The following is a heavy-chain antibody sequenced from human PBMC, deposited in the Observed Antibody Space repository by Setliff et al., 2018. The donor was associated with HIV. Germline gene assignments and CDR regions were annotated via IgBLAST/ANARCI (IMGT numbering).Heavy chain of an antibody. CDR1: GFTFSSYS. CDR2: ISSSSSTR. V-gene: IGHV3-48*04. D-gene: IGHD2-15*01. CDR3: ARSESSGSGC. Sequence: GGSLRLSCAASGFTFSSYSMNWVRQAPGKGLEWVSYISSSSSTRYYAGSVKGRFTISRENAKNSLDLQMNSLRAEDTAVYFCARSESSGSGCWGQGTLVTVSS. J-gene: IGHJ4*02.